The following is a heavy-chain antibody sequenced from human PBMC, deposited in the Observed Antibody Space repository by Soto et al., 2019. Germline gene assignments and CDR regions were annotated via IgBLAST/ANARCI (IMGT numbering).Heavy chain of an antibody. D-gene: IGHD3-3*01. Sequence: GASVKVSCKASGYTFTGYYMHWVRQAPGQGLEWMGWINPNSGGTNYAQKFQGRVTMTRDTSISTAYMELSRLRSDDTAVYYRARWVPRITIFGVVTALNYYGMDVWGQGTTVTVSS. V-gene: IGHV1-2*02. J-gene: IGHJ6*02. CDR1: GYTFTGYY. CDR3: ARWVPRITIFGVVTALNYYGMDV. CDR2: INPNSGGT.